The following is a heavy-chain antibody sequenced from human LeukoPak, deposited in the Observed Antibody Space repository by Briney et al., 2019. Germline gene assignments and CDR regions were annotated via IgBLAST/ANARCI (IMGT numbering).Heavy chain of an antibody. CDR1: GYTFTSYG. CDR3: ARMVVVAATPDYYYYYYMDV. D-gene: IGHD2-15*01. CDR2: ISAYNGDT. J-gene: IGHJ6*03. Sequence: GASVKVSCKASGYTFTSYGINWVRQAPGQGLEWMGWISAYNGDTNYAQKLQGRVTMTTDTSTSTAYMELRSLRSDDTAVYYCARMVVVAATPDYYYYYYMDVWGKGTTVTISS. V-gene: IGHV1-18*01.